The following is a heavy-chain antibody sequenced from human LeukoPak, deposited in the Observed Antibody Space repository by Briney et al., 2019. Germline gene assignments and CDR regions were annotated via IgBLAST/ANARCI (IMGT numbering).Heavy chain of an antibody. V-gene: IGHV3-23*01. CDR1: GFTFSSYA. J-gene: IGHJ4*02. D-gene: IGHD3-22*01. Sequence: PGGSLRLSCAASGFTFSSYAMSWVRQAPGKGLEWVSAIRGSGDSTTTYYADSVKGRFTISRDNSKNTLYLQMNSLRAEDTAVYYCAKVLTYYYDSSGSPFDYWGQGTLVTVSS. CDR3: AKVLTYYYDSSGSPFDY. CDR2: IRGSGDSTTT.